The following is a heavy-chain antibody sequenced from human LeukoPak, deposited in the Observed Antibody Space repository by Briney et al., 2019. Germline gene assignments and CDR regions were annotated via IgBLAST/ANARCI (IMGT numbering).Heavy chain of an antibody. Sequence: PGGSLRLSCAASGFTFSSYAMSWVRQAPGKGLEWVSAIGSSGDSTYYADSVKGRFTISRDNSKNTLYLQMNSLRAEDTAVYYCASPEGPFTMIVVAHIWGQGTLVTVSS. CDR1: GFTFSSYA. V-gene: IGHV3-23*01. D-gene: IGHD3-22*01. CDR3: ASPEGPFTMIVVAHI. CDR2: IGSSGDST. J-gene: IGHJ4*02.